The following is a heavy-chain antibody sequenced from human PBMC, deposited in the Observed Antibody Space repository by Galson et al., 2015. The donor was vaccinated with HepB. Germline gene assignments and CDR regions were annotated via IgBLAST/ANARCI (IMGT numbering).Heavy chain of an antibody. V-gene: IGHV3-23*01. CDR2: IAGSGGNI. CDR3: AKDGYIAATQIYGMDV. D-gene: IGHD5-12*01. Sequence: SLRLSCAASGFTFSSYAMSWVRQAPGKGLEWVSGIAGSGGNIYYADSVKGRFTISRDNSKTTLYLQMNSLRAEDTAVYYCAKDGYIAATQIYGMDVWGQGTTVTVSS. CDR1: GFTFSSYA. J-gene: IGHJ6*02.